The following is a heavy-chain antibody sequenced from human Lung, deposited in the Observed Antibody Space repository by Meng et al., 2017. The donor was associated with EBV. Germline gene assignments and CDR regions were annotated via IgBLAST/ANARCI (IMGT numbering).Heavy chain of an antibody. CDR3: AREADGATFDY. D-gene: IGHD1-26*01. J-gene: IGHJ4*02. V-gene: IGHV1-18*01. CDR1: GYTFTSYG. Sequence: QFQLGQAGAEVRKPGASVKVSCKASGYTFTSYGISWVRQAPGQGLEWMGWISGYNGNTNYAQKLQGRVTMTTDTSTSTAYMELRSLRSDDTAVYYCAREADGATFDYWGQGTLVTVSS. CDR2: ISGYNGNT.